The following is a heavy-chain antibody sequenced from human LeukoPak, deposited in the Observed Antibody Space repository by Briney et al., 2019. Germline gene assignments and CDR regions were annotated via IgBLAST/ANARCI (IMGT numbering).Heavy chain of an antibody. D-gene: IGHD1-14*01. CDR1: GYTFTGYY. V-gene: IGHV1-2*02. J-gene: IGHJ6*03. CDR3: ARGVAGVYFYYYMDV. Sequence: ASVKVSCKASGYTFTGYYMHWVRQAPGQGLGWMGWINPNNVDTHYAQKLQGTVTMTRDTSISTAYMELSNLRSDDTAVYYCARGVAGVYFYYYMDVWGKGTTVTVSS. CDR2: INPNNVDT.